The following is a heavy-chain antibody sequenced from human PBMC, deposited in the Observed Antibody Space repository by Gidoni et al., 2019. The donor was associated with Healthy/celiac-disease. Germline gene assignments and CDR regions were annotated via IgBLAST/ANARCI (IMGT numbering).Heavy chain of an antibody. CDR2: IIPTFGTA. D-gene: IGHD2-2*01. CDR1: VGTFSSDA. CDR3: AREGPTPAEGWFDP. V-gene: IGHV1-69*01. Sequence: QVQLVQSGAEVQKPGSSVKVSCTASVGTFSSDAISWVRQAPGQGLEWMGGIIPTFGTANYAQKFQGRVTITADESTSTAYMELSSLRSEDTAVYYCAREGPTPAEGWFDPWGQGTLVTVSS. J-gene: IGHJ5*02.